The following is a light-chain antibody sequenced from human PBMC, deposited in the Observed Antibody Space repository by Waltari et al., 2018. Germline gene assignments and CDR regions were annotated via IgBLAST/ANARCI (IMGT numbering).Light chain of an antibody. CDR3: QQYYSTPS. J-gene: IGKJ3*01. CDR1: QSVLYSSNNKNY. V-gene: IGKV4-1*01. CDR2: WAS. Sequence: DIVMTQSPDSLAVSLGERATINCKYSQSVLYSSNNKNYLAWYQQKPGQPPKLLIYWASTRESGVPDRFSGSGSGTDFTLTISSLQAEDVAVYYCQQYYSTPSFGPGPKWISN.